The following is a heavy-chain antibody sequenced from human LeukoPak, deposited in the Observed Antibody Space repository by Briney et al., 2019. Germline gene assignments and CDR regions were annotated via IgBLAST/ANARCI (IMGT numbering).Heavy chain of an antibody. Sequence: TSGTLCLTCAVSGGSFRGYYWSWIRPPPGKGREWIGEIKHSGSTNYNPSLKSRVTISVDTSKNQFSLKLSSVTAADTAVYYCARVGYCSSTSCQDYWGQGTLVTVSS. J-gene: IGHJ4*02. CDR2: IKHSGST. D-gene: IGHD2-2*01. CDR1: GGSFRGYY. CDR3: ARVGYCSSTSCQDY. V-gene: IGHV4-34*01.